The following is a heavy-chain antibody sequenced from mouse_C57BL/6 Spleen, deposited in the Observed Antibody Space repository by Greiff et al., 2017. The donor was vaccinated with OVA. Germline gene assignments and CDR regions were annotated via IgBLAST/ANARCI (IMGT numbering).Heavy chain of an antibody. Sequence: QVQLQQSGTELVKPGASVKLSCKASGYTFTSYWMHWVKQRPGQGLEWIGNINPSNGGTNYNEKFKSKATLTVDKSSSTAYMQLSSLTSEDSAVYYCAVITTVVSYCDYWGQGTTLTVSS. V-gene: IGHV1-53*01. J-gene: IGHJ2*01. CDR1: GYTFTSYW. D-gene: IGHD1-1*01. CDR2: INPSNGGT. CDR3: AVITTVVSYCDY.